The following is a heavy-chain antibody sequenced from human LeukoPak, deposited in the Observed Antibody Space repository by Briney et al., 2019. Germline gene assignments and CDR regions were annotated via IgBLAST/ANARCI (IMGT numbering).Heavy chain of an antibody. CDR1: GFTFSAYA. V-gene: IGHV3-23*01. D-gene: IGHD1-1*01. CDR2: ISGSGGIT. CDR3: ISDLCGRDDQ. J-gene: IGHJ5*02. Sequence: PGGSLRLSCAASGFTFSAYAISWVRQAPGKGLEWVSAISGSGGITYYADSVKGRFTISRGNSKNTLYLQMSSLRDEDTAVYYCISDLCGRDDQWGRGTLVTVSS.